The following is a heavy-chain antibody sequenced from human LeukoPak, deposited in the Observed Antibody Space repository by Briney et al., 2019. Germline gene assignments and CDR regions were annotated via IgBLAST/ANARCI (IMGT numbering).Heavy chain of an antibody. CDR2: IYHSGST. Sequence: SETLSLTCAVSGGSISSGGYSWSWIRQPPGKGLEWIGYIYHSGSTYYNPSLKSRVTISVDRSKNQFSLKLSSVTAADTAVYYCARDSGQHSGYDWSHWGQGTLVTVSS. J-gene: IGHJ4*02. CDR3: ARDSGQHSGYDWSH. CDR1: GGSISSGGYS. D-gene: IGHD5-12*01. V-gene: IGHV4-30-2*01.